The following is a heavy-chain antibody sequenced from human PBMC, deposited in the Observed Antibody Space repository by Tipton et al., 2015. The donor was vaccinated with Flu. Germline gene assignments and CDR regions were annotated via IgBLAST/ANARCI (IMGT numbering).Heavy chain of an antibody. V-gene: IGHV4-4*07. CDR1: GGSFSGYY. CDR2: IYTSGST. Sequence: TLSLTCAVYGGSFSGYYWSWIRQPAGKGLEWIGRIYTSGSTNYNPSLKSRVTMSVDTSKNQFSLKLSSVTAADTAVYYCARDSSGWHFDYWGQGTLVTVSS. CDR3: ARDSSGWHFDY. D-gene: IGHD6-19*01. J-gene: IGHJ4*02.